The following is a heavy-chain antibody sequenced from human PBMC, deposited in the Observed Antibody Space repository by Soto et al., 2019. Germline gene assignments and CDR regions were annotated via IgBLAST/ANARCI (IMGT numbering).Heavy chain of an antibody. Sequence: QVQLVQSGAEVKKPGASVKVSCKASGYTFTSYDINWVRQATGQGLEWMGWMKPNSGNTGYAQKFQGRVTMTRNTSISTAYMELSSLRSEDTAVYYCARSVEVVPAAPQAFDIWGQGTMVTVSS. V-gene: IGHV1-8*01. D-gene: IGHD2-2*01. J-gene: IGHJ3*02. CDR3: ARSVEVVPAAPQAFDI. CDR1: GYTFTSYD. CDR2: MKPNSGNT.